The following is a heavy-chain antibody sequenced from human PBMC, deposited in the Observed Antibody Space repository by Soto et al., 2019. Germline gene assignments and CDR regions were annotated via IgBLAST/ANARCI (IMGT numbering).Heavy chain of an antibody. D-gene: IGHD3-16*02. CDR3: ARDFSDYVWGSYRWAYFDY. CDR1: GFTFSSYG. V-gene: IGHV3-33*01. CDR2: IWYDGSNK. Sequence: QVQLVESGGGVVQPGRSLRLSCAASGFTFSSYGMHWVRQAPGKGLEWVAVIWYDGSNKYYADSVKGRFTISRDNSKNTVNLHMNGLREEDTVVYYCARDFSDYVWGSYRWAYFDYWGQGTLVTVSS. J-gene: IGHJ4*02.